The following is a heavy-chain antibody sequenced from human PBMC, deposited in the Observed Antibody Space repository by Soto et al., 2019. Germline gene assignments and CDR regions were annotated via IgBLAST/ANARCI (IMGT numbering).Heavy chain of an antibody. Sequence: EVQLVESGGGLVQPGGSLRLSCAASGFTFSSYAMHWVRQAPGKGLEYVSAISSNGGSTHYANSVKGRFTISRDNSKNTLYLQMGSLRAEDMAVYYCARDGLRQYAFDLWGQGTMVTVSS. D-gene: IGHD4-17*01. CDR2: ISSNGGST. V-gene: IGHV3-64*01. CDR1: GFTFSSYA. J-gene: IGHJ3*01. CDR3: ARDGLRQYAFDL.